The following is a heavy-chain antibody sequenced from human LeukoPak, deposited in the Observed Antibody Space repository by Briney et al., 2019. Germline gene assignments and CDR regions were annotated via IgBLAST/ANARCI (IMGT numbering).Heavy chain of an antibody. V-gene: IGHV4-4*07. D-gene: IGHD3-22*01. CDR1: GGSISSYY. J-gene: IGHJ2*01. CDR3: ARAPTYYYDSSGYYYWYFDL. CDR2: IYTSGST. Sequence: SETLSLTCTVSGGSISSYYWSWIWQPAGKGLEWIGRIYTSGSTNYNPSLKSRVTMSVDTSKNQFSLKLSSVTDADTAVYYYARAPTYYYDSSGYYYWYFDLWGRGTLVTVSS.